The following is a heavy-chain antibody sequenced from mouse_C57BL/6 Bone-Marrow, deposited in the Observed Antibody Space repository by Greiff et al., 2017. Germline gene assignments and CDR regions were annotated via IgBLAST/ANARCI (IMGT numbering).Heavy chain of an antibody. J-gene: IGHJ3*01. CDR1: GYTFTSYW. D-gene: IGHD2-12*01. CDR2: FDPSDSYT. CDR3: ARPAYYSPWFAY. Sequence: QVQLQQPGAELVKPGASVKLSCKASGYTFTSYWMQWVKQRPGQGLEWIGEFDPSDSYTNYNQKFKGKATLTVYTSSSTAYMQLSSLTSEDSAVYYCARPAYYSPWFAYWGQGTLVTVSA. V-gene: IGHV1-50*01.